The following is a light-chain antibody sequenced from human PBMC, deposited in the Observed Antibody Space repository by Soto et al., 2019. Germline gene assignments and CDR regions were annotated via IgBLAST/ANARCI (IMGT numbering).Light chain of an antibody. J-gene: IGKJ5*01. CDR2: AAS. CDR1: RNIRTY. V-gene: IGKV1-5*01. CDR3: QQYNSYSIT. Sequence: DIQMTQSPSSLSASVGDRVSINCRASRNIRTYLNWYQQKPGKAPQLLIYAASSLHTGVPSRFSGSGSGTEFTLTISSLQPDDFATYYCQQYNSYSITFGQGTRLEIK.